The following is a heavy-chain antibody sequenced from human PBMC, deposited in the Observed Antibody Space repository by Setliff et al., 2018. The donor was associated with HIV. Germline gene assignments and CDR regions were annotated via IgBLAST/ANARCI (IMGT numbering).Heavy chain of an antibody. CDR1: GYTFTPYT. V-gene: IGHV1-3*01. CDR3: ARDRVPKRGYTYREPDFDS. D-gene: IGHD5-12*01. Sequence: ASVKVSCKASGYTFTPYTLHWVRQAPGQRLEWMGWINAGKGNTKYSQKFQGRVTITRDTSANTGYMELSGLRSEDTAVYYCARDRVPKRGYTYREPDFDSWGQGTLVTVSS. CDR2: INAGKGNT. J-gene: IGHJ5*01.